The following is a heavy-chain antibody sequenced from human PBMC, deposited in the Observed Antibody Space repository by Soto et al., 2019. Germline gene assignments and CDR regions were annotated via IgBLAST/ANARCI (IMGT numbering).Heavy chain of an antibody. CDR1: GGTFSSYA. CDR2: IIPIFGTA. Sequence: SVKVSCKASGGTFSSYAISWVQQAPGQGLEWMGGIIPIFGTANYAQKFQGRVTITADESTSTAYMELSSLRSEDTAVYYCARGYYYDSSGYYDYWGQGNLVTVSS. J-gene: IGHJ4*02. D-gene: IGHD3-22*01. V-gene: IGHV1-69*13. CDR3: ARGYYYDSSGYYDY.